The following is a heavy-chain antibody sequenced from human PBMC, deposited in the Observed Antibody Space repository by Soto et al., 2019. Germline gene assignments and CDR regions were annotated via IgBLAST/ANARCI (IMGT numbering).Heavy chain of an antibody. Sequence: GGSLGLSCAASGFTFSSYSMNWVRQAPGKGLEWVSYISSSSSTIYYADSVKGRFTISRDNAKNSLYLQMNSLRDEDTAVYYCARDLVAAAGRDKNWFDPWGQGTLVTVSS. J-gene: IGHJ5*02. D-gene: IGHD6-13*01. CDR3: ARDLVAAAGRDKNWFDP. CDR2: ISSSSSTI. V-gene: IGHV3-48*02. CDR1: GFTFSSYS.